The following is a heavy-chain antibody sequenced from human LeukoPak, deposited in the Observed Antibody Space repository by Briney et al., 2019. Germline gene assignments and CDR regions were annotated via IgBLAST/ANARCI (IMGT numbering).Heavy chain of an antibody. J-gene: IGHJ4*02. CDR1: GGSISDGGYY. V-gene: IGHV4-31*11. D-gene: IGHD1-14*01. CDR3: ARGGDRRGFDY. CDR2: IYDSGAT. Sequence: KPSETLSLTCAVSGGSISDGGYYWSWIRQHQGKGLDWIGYIYDSGATYYSPALQSRVAISVDTSDNNFSLKLRSLTAADTAVYYCARGGDRRGFDYWGQGTLVTVSS.